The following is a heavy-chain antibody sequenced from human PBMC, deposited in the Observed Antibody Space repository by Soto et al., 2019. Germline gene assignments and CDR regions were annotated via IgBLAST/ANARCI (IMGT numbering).Heavy chain of an antibody. D-gene: IGHD3-3*02. CDR2: IFYLGSS. V-gene: IGHV4-39*01. Sequence: SETLSLTCTVSGDSIISSDFYWGWVRQTPGKGLEWIGSIFYLGSSYYNPSLKSRVTMSVDTSKNQFSLRLRSVTAADTALYFCARHSLALRKNNWFDPWGQGIMVTVSS. J-gene: IGHJ5*02. CDR1: GDSIISSDFY. CDR3: ARHSLALRKNNWFDP.